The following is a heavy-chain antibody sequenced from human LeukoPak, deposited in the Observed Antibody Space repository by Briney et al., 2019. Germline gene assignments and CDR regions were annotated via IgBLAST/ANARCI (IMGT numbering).Heavy chain of an antibody. CDR3: TKIKPDGYSYGYGSFDY. Sequence: PGGSLRLSCAASGFTFSTYAMSWVRQAPGKGLEWVSAIGGSGGSTYYADSVKGRFTISRDSSKNTLYLQMNSLRAEDTAVYYCTKIKPDGYSYGYGSFDYWGQGTLVTVSS. J-gene: IGHJ4*02. CDR1: GFTFSTYA. V-gene: IGHV3-23*01. CDR2: IGGSGGST. D-gene: IGHD5-18*01.